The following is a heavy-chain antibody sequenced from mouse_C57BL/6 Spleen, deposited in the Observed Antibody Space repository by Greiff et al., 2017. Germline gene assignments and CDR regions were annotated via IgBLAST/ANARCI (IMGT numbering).Heavy chain of an antibody. Sequence: VQLQQPGAELVKPGASVKLSCKASGYTFTSYWMHWVKQRPGQGLEWIGMIHPNSGSTNYNEKFKSKATLTVDKSSSTAYMQLSSLTSEDSAVYYGARNGATVVARDWYFDVWGTGTTVTVSS. CDR3: ARNGATVVARDWYFDV. V-gene: IGHV1-64*01. D-gene: IGHD1-1*01. J-gene: IGHJ1*03. CDR1: GYTFTSYW. CDR2: IHPNSGST.